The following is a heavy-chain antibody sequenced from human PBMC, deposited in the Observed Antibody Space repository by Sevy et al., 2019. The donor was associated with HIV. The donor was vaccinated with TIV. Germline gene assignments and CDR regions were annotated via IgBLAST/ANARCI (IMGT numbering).Heavy chain of an antibody. CDR3: AKFGDYYDSGGYYWYFDF. V-gene: IGHV3-23*01. CDR1: GFIFSDYA. J-gene: IGHJ2*01. D-gene: IGHD3-22*01. Sequence: GGSLRLSCAASGFIFSDYAMSWVRQAPGKGLEWVSSISGGDDSTYYADSVKGRFTVSRDNSKNTLYLQMNTLRAEDTALCYCAKFGDYYDSGGYYWYFDFWGRGTLVTVSS. CDR2: ISGGDDST.